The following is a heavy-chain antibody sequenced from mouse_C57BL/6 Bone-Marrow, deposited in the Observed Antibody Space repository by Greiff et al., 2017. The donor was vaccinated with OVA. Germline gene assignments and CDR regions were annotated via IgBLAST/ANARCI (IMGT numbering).Heavy chain of an antibody. J-gene: IGHJ3*01. CDR3: VRDDYYGSRGFAY. D-gene: IGHD1-1*01. V-gene: IGHV10-3*01. Sequence: EVQLVESGGGLVQPKGSLKLSCAASGFTFNTYAMHWVRQAPGKGLEWVARLRSKSSNYATYYADSVKDRFTISRDDSQSMLYLQMNNLKTEDTAMYYCVRDDYYGSRGFAYWGQGTLVTVSA. CDR2: LRSKSSNYAT. CDR1: GFTFNTYA.